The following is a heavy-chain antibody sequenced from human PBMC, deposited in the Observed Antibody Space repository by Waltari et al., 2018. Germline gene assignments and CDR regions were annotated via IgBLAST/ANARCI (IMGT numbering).Heavy chain of an antibody. V-gene: IGHV1-2*06. D-gene: IGHD3-22*01. CDR2: INPTSGAT. J-gene: IGHJ4*02. Sequence: QVQLVQSGAEVKKPGASIKVSCKASGYTFSDYYIHWVRQAPGHGLEWMGRINPTSGATNSLGKFQVRVTMTRDTSISTAFMELTSLTSDDTAIYYCARGGADYYDSNGPFDFWGQGTLVSVS. CDR1: GYTFSDYY. CDR3: ARGGADYYDSNGPFDF.